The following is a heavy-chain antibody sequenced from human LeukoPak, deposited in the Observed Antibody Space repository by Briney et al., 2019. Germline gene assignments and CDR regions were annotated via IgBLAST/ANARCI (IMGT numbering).Heavy chain of an antibody. V-gene: IGHV3-48*02. CDR3: ARKNDYASSGYHNWLDP. J-gene: IGHJ5*02. Sequence: PGGSLRLSCAASGFTFSSYSMNWVRQAPGKGLEWVSYISSSSAMIYYADSVKGRFTISRDNAKNSLYLQMSSLRDEDTAVYYCARKNDYASSGYHNWLDPWGQGTLVTVSS. CDR2: ISSSSAMI. CDR1: GFTFSSYS. D-gene: IGHD3-22*01.